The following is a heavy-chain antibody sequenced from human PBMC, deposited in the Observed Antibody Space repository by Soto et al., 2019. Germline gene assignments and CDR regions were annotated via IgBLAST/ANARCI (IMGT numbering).Heavy chain of an antibody. CDR3: ARGIRKVVVAATPVSYYYYGMDV. CDR2: IIPIFGTA. D-gene: IGHD2-15*01. Sequence: SVKVSCKASGGTFSSYAISWVRQAPGQGLEWMGGIIPIFGTANYAQKFQGRVTITADESTSTAYMELSSLRSEDTAVYYCARGIRKVVVAATPVSYYYYGMDVWGQGTTVTVSS. CDR1: GGTFSSYA. J-gene: IGHJ6*02. V-gene: IGHV1-69*01.